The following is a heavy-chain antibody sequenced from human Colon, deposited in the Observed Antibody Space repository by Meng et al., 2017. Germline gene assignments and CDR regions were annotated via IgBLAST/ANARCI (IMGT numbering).Heavy chain of an antibody. V-gene: IGHV3-21*01. D-gene: IGHD2-2*01. Sequence: EVQLLESGGTLVKPGGSLRLSCVASGFTFDTYTMNWVRQAPGKGLEWVSSISALSRYIGYADSVKGRFTISRDNARNSVFLQMDNVKAEDTAVYFCARFCSSTTCPEPYYFDFWGQGTLVTVSS. J-gene: IGHJ4*02. CDR2: ISALSRYI. CDR1: GFTFDTYT. CDR3: ARFCSSTTCPEPYYFDF.